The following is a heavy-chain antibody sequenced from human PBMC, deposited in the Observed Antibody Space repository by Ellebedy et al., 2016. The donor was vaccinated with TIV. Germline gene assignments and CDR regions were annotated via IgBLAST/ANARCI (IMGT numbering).Heavy chain of an antibody. CDR2: IVESGTT. CDR3: ARDPLGQVVDI. Sequence: SETLSLTXVVSGGSFSGYSGSWIRQPPGKGLEWIGEIVESGTTNYNSSLKSRVTISLDTSNNQFSLKLTSVTAADTAVYYCARDPLGQVVDIWGQGTVVTVSS. D-gene: IGHD2-15*01. J-gene: IGHJ3*02. V-gene: IGHV4-34*12. CDR1: GGSFSGYS.